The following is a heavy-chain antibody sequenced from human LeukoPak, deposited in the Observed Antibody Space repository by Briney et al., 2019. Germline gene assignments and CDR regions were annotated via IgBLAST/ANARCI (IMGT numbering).Heavy chain of an antibody. J-gene: IGHJ3*02. V-gene: IGHV1-18*01. CDR2: ISAYNGNT. CDR1: GYTFTSYG. Sequence: ASVKVSCKTSGYTFTSYGISWVRQAPGLGLEWMGWISAYNGNTNYAQKVQGRVTMTTDTSTSTAYMELRSLRFDDTAVYYCARDQSVRLLQTSSTYFKHVFAIWGQGSMVTVSS. CDR3: ARDQSVRLLQTSSTYFKHVFAI. D-gene: IGHD6-13*01.